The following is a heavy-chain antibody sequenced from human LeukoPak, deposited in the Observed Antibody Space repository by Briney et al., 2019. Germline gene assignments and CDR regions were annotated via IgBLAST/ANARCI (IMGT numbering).Heavy chain of an antibody. CDR3: AALDHGHDY. CDR1: GFTFSSYW. J-gene: IGHJ4*02. V-gene: IGHV3-74*03. CDR2: INSDGSST. Sequence: GGSLRLSCVASGFTFSSYWMHWVRQAPGKGLVWVSRINSDGSSTKCADSLKGRFTISRDNAKNTLYLQMNSLTAEDTAVYYCAALDHGHDYWGQGTLVTVSS.